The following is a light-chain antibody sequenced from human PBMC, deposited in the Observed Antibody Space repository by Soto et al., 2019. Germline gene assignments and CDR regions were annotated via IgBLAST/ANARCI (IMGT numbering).Light chain of an antibody. V-gene: IGLV2-14*01. CDR2: AVS. J-gene: IGLJ2*01. CDR1: SGDIGSYNH. Sequence: QSALTQPASVSGSPGQSITISCSGTSGDIGSYNHVAWYQQFPGKSPKLMIYAVSSRPSGVSSRFSGSKSGNTASLTISGLQPQDEADYYCATWDDSLNGVVFGGGTKLTVL. CDR3: ATWDDSLNGVV.